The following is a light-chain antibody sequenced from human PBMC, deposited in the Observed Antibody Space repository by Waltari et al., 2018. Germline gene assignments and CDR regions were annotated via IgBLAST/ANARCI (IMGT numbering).Light chain of an antibody. Sequence: EIVLTQSPATLSLSPGERATLSCRASQSVNNFLGWYQQKPGQAPRLLIFDASNRDAGIPARFSGSGSRTDFTLTISSLEPEDFAVYYCQQNRDWPLTFGGGTRVEIK. CDR2: DAS. CDR1: QSVNNF. J-gene: IGKJ4*01. CDR3: QQNRDWPLT. V-gene: IGKV3-11*01.